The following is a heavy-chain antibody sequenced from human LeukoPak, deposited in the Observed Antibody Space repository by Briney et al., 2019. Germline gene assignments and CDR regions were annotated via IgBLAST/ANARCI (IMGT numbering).Heavy chain of an antibody. V-gene: IGHV3-21*01. J-gene: IGHJ6*03. CDR3: ARDREWLVHPYYYYYYMDV. Sequence: KTGGSLRLSCAASGFTFSSYSMNWVRQDPGKGLEWVSSISSSSSYIYYADSVKGRFTISRDNAKNSLYLQMNSLRAEDTAVYYCARDREWLVHPYYYYYYMDVWGKGTTVTVSS. CDR2: ISSSSSYI. D-gene: IGHD6-19*01. CDR1: GFTFSSYS.